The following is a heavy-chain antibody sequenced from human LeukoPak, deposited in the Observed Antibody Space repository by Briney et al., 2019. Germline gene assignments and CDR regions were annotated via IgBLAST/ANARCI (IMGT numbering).Heavy chain of an antibody. CDR2: IKQDGSEK. CDR1: GFTFSSYW. CDR3: ARDGVGYWAFDI. J-gene: IGHJ3*02. Sequence: GGSLRLSCAASGFTFSSYWMSWVRQAPGKGLEWVANIKQDGSEKYYADSVKGRFTISRDNSKNTLYLQMNSLKTEDTAVYYCARDGVGYWAFDIWGQGTMVTVSS. V-gene: IGHV3-7*03. D-gene: IGHD2-15*01.